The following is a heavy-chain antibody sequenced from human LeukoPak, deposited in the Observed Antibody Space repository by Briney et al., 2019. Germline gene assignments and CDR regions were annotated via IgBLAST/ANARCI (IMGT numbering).Heavy chain of an antibody. CDR3: AREGGDTKDHRGDY. CDR1: GGSISSSSYY. V-gene: IGHV4-39*07. Sequence: SETLSLTCTVSGGSISSSSYYWGWIRQPPGKGLEWIGSIYYSGSTYYNPSLKSRVTISVDTSKNQFSLKLSSVTAADTAVYYCAREGGDTKDHRGDYWGQGTLVTVSS. J-gene: IGHJ4*02. CDR2: IYYSGST. D-gene: IGHD2-21*01.